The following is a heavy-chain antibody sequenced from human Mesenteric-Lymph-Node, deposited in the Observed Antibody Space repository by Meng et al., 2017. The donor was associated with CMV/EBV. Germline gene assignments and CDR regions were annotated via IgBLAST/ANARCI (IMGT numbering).Heavy chain of an antibody. CDR1: GFTFSSYA. D-gene: IGHD2-2*01. Sequence: GGSLRLSCAASGFTFSSYAMSWVRRAPGKGLEWVSAISGSGGSTYYADSVKGRFTISRDNSKNTLYLQMNSLRAEDTAVYYCAKDSYQLLFYFDYWGQGTLVTVSS. V-gene: IGHV3-23*01. J-gene: IGHJ4*02. CDR2: ISGSGGST. CDR3: AKDSYQLLFYFDY.